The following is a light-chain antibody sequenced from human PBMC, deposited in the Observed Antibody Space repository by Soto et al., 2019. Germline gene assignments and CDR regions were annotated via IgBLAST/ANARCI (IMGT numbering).Light chain of an antibody. J-gene: IGLJ3*02. CDR3: QSSGSRLRGWV. Sequence: QSVLTQPPSVSGAPGQRVTISCTGSSSNIGAGYDVHWYQQLPGTAPKLLIYGNSNRPSGVPDRFSGSKSGTSASLAITGLQAEDEADYYCQSSGSRLRGWVFGGGTKLTVL. CDR2: GNS. V-gene: IGLV1-40*01. CDR1: SSNIGAGYD.